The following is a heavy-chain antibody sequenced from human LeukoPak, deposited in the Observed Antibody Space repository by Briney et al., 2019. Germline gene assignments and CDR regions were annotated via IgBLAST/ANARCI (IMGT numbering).Heavy chain of an antibody. D-gene: IGHD3-22*01. Sequence: GGSLRLSCAASGFTFSSYSMNWVRQAPGKGLEWVSSISSSSSYIYYADPVKGRFTISRDNAKNSLYLQMNSLRAEDTAVYYCARAVDYYDSSGYYYATTSDYWGQGTLVTVSS. J-gene: IGHJ4*02. CDR1: GFTFSSYS. CDR2: ISSSSSYI. CDR3: ARAVDYYDSSGYYYATTSDY. V-gene: IGHV3-21*01.